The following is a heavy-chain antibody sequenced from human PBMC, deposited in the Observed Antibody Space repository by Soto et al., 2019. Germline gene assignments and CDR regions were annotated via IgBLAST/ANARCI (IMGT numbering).Heavy chain of an antibody. CDR1: GFTFSDYY. CDR3: ARDPNKFWSGYQMYYFDY. Sequence: GGSLRLSCAASGFTFSDYYMSWIRQAPGKGLEWVSYISSSGSTIYYADSVKGRFTISRDNAKNSLYLQMNSLRAEDTAVYYCARDPNKFWSGYQMYYFDYWGQGTLVTVSS. J-gene: IGHJ4*02. CDR2: ISSSGSTI. D-gene: IGHD3-3*01. V-gene: IGHV3-11*01.